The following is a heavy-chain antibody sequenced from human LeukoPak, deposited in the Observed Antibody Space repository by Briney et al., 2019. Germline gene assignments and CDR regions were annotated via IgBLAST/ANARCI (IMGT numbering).Heavy chain of an antibody. CDR2: ISGSGGST. V-gene: IGHV3-23*01. D-gene: IGHD3-22*01. CDR3: AKERGPYYYDSGGYYDPYYFDY. Sequence: GGSLRLSCAASGFTFSSYAMSWVRQAPGKGLEWVSAISGSGGSTYYADSVKGRFTISRDDSKNTLYLQMNSLRAEDTAVYYCAKERGPYYYDSGGYYDPYYFDYWGQGTLVTVSS. J-gene: IGHJ4*02. CDR1: GFTFSSYA.